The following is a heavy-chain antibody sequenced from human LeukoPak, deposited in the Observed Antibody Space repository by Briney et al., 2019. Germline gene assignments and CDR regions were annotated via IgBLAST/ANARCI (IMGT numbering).Heavy chain of an antibody. Sequence: SETLSLTCAVYGGSFSGYYWSWIRQPPGKGLEWIGEINHSGSTNYNPSLKSRVPISVDTSKNQFSLKLSSVTAADTAVYYCARHEAVTYYFDYWGQGTLVTVSS. J-gene: IGHJ4*02. D-gene: IGHD4-17*01. CDR2: INHSGST. V-gene: IGHV4-34*01. CDR3: ARHEAVTYYFDY. CDR1: GGSFSGYY.